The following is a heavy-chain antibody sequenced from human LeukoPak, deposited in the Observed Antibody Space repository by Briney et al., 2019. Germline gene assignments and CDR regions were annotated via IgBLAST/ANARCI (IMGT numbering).Heavy chain of an antibody. D-gene: IGHD1-26*01. Sequence: ASVKVSCTASGYTFTGYYMHWVRQAPGQGLEWMGWINPNSGGTNYAQKFQGRVTMTRDTSISTAYMELSRLRSDDTAVYYCARGFEVGATTDRDYWGQGTLVTVSS. CDR1: GYTFTGYY. J-gene: IGHJ4*02. V-gene: IGHV1-2*02. CDR3: ARGFEVGATTDRDY. CDR2: INPNSGGT.